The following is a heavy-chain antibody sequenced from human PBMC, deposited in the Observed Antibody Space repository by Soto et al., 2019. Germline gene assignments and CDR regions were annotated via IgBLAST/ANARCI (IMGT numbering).Heavy chain of an antibody. CDR3: AKSLSAIPGDS. Sequence: EVQLVESGGGWVQSGGSLRLSCAASGFTFSTYWMSWVPRVPGTGPEWVANIKQDGSERYYADSVKGRFTISRDNAKSSLYLQMTSLRAEDTAVYHCAKSLSAIPGDSWGQGTLVTVSS. J-gene: IGHJ4*02. CDR2: IKQDGSER. V-gene: IGHV3-7*05. D-gene: IGHD2-2*01. CDR1: GFTFSTYW.